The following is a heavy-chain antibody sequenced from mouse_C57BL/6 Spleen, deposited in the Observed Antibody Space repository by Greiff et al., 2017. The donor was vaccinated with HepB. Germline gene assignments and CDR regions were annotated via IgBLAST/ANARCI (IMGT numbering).Heavy chain of an antibody. CDR1: GYTFTGYW. J-gene: IGHJ4*01. Sequence: VQLQQSGAELMKPGASVKLSCKATGYTFTGYWIEWVKQRPGHGLEWIGEILPGSGSTNYNEKFKGKATLTVDTSSSTAYMELHSLTSEDSAVYFCARSDDYDDNYYAMDYWGQGTSVTVSS. CDR2: ILPGSGST. D-gene: IGHD2-4*01. V-gene: IGHV1-9*01. CDR3: ARSDDYDDNYYAMDY.